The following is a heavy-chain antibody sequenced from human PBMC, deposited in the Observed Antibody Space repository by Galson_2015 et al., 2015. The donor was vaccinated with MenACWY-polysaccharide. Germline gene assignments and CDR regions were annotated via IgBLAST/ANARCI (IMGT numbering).Heavy chain of an antibody. V-gene: IGHV3-7*01. CDR1: GFTFSSFW. Sequence: SLRLSCAASGFTFSSFWMSWVRQAPGKGLEWVANIKQDESEKYYVDSVKGRFTISRDNAKNSLYLQMNSLRAEDTAVYYCARDVYGGHFDYWGQGTLVTASS. J-gene: IGHJ4*02. CDR2: IKQDESEK. D-gene: IGHD4-23*01. CDR3: ARDVYGGHFDY.